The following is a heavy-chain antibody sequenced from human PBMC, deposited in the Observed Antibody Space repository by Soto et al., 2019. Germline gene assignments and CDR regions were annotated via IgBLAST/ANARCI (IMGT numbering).Heavy chain of an antibody. D-gene: IGHD6-19*01. CDR2: IYHGGTT. J-gene: IGHJ4*01. Sequence: PSETLSLTCTVSVYSIGSGSYWAGIRQPPGKGPEWIASIYHGGTTFYNPSLKSRITISVDTSNNQFSLKLTSVTAADTAVYYCARVHVMVVAGSTFDYWGHGTLVSVSS. V-gene: IGHV4-38-2*02. CDR1: VYSIGSGSY. CDR3: ARVHVMVVAGSTFDY.